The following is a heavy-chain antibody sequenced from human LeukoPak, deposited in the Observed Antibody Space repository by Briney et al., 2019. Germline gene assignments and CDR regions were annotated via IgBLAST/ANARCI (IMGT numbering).Heavy chain of an antibody. CDR2: ISSSGSSI. Sequence: GGSLRLSCAASGFTFRSYEMNWVRQAPGKGLERVSYISSSGSSIYYADSVQGRFTISRDNAKNSLYLQINSLRAEDTAVYYCARSYPGGPIGYWGQGTLVTVSS. CDR1: GFTFRSYE. V-gene: IGHV3-48*03. D-gene: IGHD4-23*01. CDR3: ARSYPGGPIGY. J-gene: IGHJ4*02.